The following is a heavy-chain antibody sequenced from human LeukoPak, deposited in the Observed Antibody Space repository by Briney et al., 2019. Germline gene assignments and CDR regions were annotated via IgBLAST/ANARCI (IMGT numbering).Heavy chain of an antibody. V-gene: IGHV4-34*01. CDR3: ARFLDYYDSSGYDNFDY. CDR1: GGSFSGYY. Sequence: SETLSLTCAVYGGSFSGYYWSWIRQPPGKGLEWIGEINHSGSTNYNPSLKSRVTISVDTSKNQFSLKLSSVTAADTAVYYCARFLDYYDSSGYDNFDYWGQGTLVTVSS. J-gene: IGHJ4*02. D-gene: IGHD3-22*01. CDR2: INHSGST.